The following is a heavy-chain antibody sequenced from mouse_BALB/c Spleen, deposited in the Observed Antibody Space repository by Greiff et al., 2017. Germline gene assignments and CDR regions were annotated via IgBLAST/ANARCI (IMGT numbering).Heavy chain of an antibody. Sequence: EVKLMESGGGLVKPGGSLKLSCAASGFAFSSYDMSWVRQTPEKRLEWVAYISSGGGSTYYPDTVKGRFTISRDNAKNTLYLQMSSLKSEDTAMYYCAREYHWCAYWGQGTLVTVSA. D-gene: IGHD5-1*01. CDR1: GFAFSSYD. CDR2: ISSGGGST. CDR3: AREYHWCAY. J-gene: IGHJ3*01. V-gene: IGHV5-12-1*01.